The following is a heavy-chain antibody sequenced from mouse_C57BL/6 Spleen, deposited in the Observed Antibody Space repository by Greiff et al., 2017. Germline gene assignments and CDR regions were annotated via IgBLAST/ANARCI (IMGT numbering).Heavy chain of an antibody. J-gene: IGHJ1*03. CDR3: AREDGNYPYWYFDV. CDR1: GYSFTGYF. Sequence: VQLQQSGPELVTPGASVQISCKASGYSFTGYFMNWVMQSHGKSLEWIGRLNPYNGATFYNQKFKGKATLTVDKSSSTAHMELRSLTSEDSAVYYCAREDGNYPYWYFDVWGTGTTVTVSA. V-gene: IGHV1-20*01. CDR2: LNPYNGAT. D-gene: IGHD2-1*01.